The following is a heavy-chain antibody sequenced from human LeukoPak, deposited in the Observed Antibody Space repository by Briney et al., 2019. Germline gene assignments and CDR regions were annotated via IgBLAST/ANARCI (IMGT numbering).Heavy chain of an antibody. CDR3: ARESAVALHYDFWSGYYSAYYGMDV. V-gene: IGHV7-4-1*02. CDR2: INTNTGNP. D-gene: IGHD3-3*01. Sequence: ASVKVSCKASGYTFTSYAMNWVRQAPGQGLEWMGWINTNTGNPTYAQGFTGRFVFSLDTSVSTAYLQISSLKAEDTAVYYCARESAVALHYDFWSGYYSAYYGMDVWGQGTTVTVYS. CDR1: GYTFTSYA. J-gene: IGHJ6*02.